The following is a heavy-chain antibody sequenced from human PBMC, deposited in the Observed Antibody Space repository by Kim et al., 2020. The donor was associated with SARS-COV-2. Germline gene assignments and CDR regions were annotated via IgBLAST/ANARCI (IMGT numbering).Heavy chain of an antibody. V-gene: IGHV1-8*01. CDR1: GYTFTSYD. CDR3: ARGLRLHYGMDV. CDR2: MNPNSGNT. Sequence: ASVKVSCKASGYTFTSYDINWVRQATGQGLEWMGWMNPNSGNTGYAQKFQGRVTMTRNTSISTAYMELSSLRSEDTAVYYCARGLRLHYGMDVWGQGTTVTVSS. J-gene: IGHJ6*02.